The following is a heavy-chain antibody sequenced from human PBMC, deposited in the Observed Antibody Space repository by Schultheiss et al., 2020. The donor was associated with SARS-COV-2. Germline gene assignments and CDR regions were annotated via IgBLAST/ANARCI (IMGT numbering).Heavy chain of an antibody. CDR1: GFTFRNYE. D-gene: IGHD2-2*02. Sequence: GGSLRLSCAASGFTFRNYEMNWVRQAPGKGLEWVAVISYDGSNKYYADSVKGRFTISRDNSKNTLYLQMNSLRAEDTAVYYCARGHCSSTSCYTGGSYYYYGMDVWGQGTTVTVSS. CDR3: ARGHCSSTSCYTGGSYYYYGMDV. CDR2: ISYDGSNK. J-gene: IGHJ6*02. V-gene: IGHV3-30*03.